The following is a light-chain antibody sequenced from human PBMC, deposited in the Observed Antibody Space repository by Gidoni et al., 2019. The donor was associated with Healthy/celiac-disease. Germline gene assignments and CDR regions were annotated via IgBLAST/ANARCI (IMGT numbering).Light chain of an antibody. CDR1: PSVSSY. Sequence: EIVLTQSSATLSLPPGERATLSCRASPSVSSYLAWYQQKPGQAPRLLIYDASNRATGIPARFSGSGCGTDVTLTISSLEPEDFAVYYCQQRSNWPPLTFGGGTKVEIK. CDR2: DAS. J-gene: IGKJ4*01. V-gene: IGKV3-11*01. CDR3: QQRSNWPPLT.